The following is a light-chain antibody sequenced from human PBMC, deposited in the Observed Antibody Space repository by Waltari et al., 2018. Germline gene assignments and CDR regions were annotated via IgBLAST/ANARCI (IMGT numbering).Light chain of an antibody. Sequence: QTVVTQEPSLSVSPGGTVTLTCALSSGSLSTTSYATWYQQTPGQPPRTLVYKGNSRSSGVPDRFSGSILGNKAALTITGAQADDESDYYCSLYMGSGIWVFGGGTKLTGL. CDR3: SLYMGSGIWV. CDR1: SGSLSTTSY. J-gene: IGLJ3*02. CDR2: KGN. V-gene: IGLV8-61*01.